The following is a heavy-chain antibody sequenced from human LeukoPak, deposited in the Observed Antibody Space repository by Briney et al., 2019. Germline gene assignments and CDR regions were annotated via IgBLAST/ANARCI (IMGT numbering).Heavy chain of an antibody. CDR3: ARDHGYYSSTSCYNAFDI. CDR1: GYTFTGYY. CDR2: INPNSGGT. Sequence: GASVKVSCKASGYTFTGYYMHWVRQAPGQGREWMGWINPNSGGTNYAQKFQGRVTMTRDTSISTAYMELSRLRSDDTAVYYCARDHGYYSSTSCYNAFDIWGQGTMVTVSS. V-gene: IGHV1-2*02. J-gene: IGHJ3*02. D-gene: IGHD2-2*02.